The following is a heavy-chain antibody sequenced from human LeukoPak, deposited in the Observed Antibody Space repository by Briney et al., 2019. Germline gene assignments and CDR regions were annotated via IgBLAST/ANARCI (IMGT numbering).Heavy chain of an antibody. V-gene: IGHV4-39*07. D-gene: IGHD4-17*01. Sequence: PSETLSLTCTVSGGSISSSSYYWGWIRQPPGKGLEWIGSIYYSGSTYYNPSLKSRVTISVDTSKNQFSLKLSSVTAADTAVYYCARDLSYIYGDYRVGDYWGQGTLVTVSS. CDR2: IYYSGST. J-gene: IGHJ4*02. CDR3: ARDLSYIYGDYRVGDY. CDR1: GGSISSSSYY.